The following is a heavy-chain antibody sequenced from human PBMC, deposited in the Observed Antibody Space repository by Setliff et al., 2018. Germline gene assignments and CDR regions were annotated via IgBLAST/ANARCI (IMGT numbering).Heavy chain of an antibody. CDR2: IKSKTDGGTT. J-gene: IGHJ4*02. V-gene: IGHV3-15*01. CDR3: TRGYDILTGYETTLDY. CDR1: GFTFSNAW. Sequence: NPGGSLRLSCAASGFTFSNAWMSWVRQAPGKGLEWVGRIKSKTDGGTTDYAAPVKGRFTISRGDSKNTLYLQMNSLKTEDTAVYYCTRGYDILTGYETTLDYWGQGTLVTISS. D-gene: IGHD3-9*01.